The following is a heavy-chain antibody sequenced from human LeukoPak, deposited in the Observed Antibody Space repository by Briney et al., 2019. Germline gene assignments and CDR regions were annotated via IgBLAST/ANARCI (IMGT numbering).Heavy chain of an antibody. CDR3: ARAPVASEFDY. Sequence: ASVKVSCKASGYTFTGYYAHWLRQAPGQGLEWMGWINPYSGGTNYEQTFQGRVTMTRDTSIATVYMELSRLKSDDTAMYYCARAPVASEFDYWGQGAQVTVSS. D-gene: IGHD4-23*01. CDR2: INPYSGGT. V-gene: IGHV1-2*02. J-gene: IGHJ4*02. CDR1: GYTFTGYY.